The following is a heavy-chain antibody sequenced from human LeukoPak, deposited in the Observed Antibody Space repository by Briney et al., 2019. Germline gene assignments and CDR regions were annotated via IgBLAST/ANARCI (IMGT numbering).Heavy chain of an antibody. CDR1: GFTFSSYS. Sequence: GRSLRLSCTASGFTFSSYSLYWVRQAPGKGLECVAVISYHESNKYYADSVKGRFTISRDNSKDTLFLQMNSLRAEDTAVYYCARNVESAHYDFGDGMDVWGQGTTVTVSS. CDR2: ISYHESNK. CDR3: ARNVESAHYDFGDGMDV. J-gene: IGHJ6*02. V-gene: IGHV3-30-3*01. D-gene: IGHD3-3*01.